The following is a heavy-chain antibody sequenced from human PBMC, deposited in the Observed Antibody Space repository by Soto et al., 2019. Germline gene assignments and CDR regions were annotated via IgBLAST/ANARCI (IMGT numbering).Heavy chain of an antibody. Sequence: GGSLRLSCAASGFTFSSYGMHWVRQAPGKGLEWVAVISYDGSNKYYADSVKGRFTISRDNSKNTLYLQMNSLRAEDTAVYYCAKAHSSSFHAYFDYWGQGTLVTVSS. CDR1: GFTFSSYG. D-gene: IGHD6-6*01. V-gene: IGHV3-30*18. CDR2: ISYDGSNK. CDR3: AKAHSSSFHAYFDY. J-gene: IGHJ4*02.